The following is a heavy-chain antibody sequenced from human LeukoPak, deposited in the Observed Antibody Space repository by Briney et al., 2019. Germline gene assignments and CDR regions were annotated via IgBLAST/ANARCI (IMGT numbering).Heavy chain of an antibody. CDR1: GFTFSNYG. CDR2: IGFDGTKI. D-gene: IGHD2-8*01. Sequence: SGGSLRLSCVASGFTFSNYGIQWVRQAPGKGLEWVAFIGFDGTKIYCADSLKGRFTISRDNSKNTVNLQMNSLRVDDTAVYYCAKDSDTYGHRHFDHWGQGTLVTVSS. CDR3: AKDSDTYGHRHFDH. V-gene: IGHV3-30*02. J-gene: IGHJ4*02.